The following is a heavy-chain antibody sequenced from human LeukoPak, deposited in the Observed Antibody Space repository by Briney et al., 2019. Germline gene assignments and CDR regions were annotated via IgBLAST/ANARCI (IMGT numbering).Heavy chain of an antibody. D-gene: IGHD5-18*01. Sequence: LILYGTAYELTFGDDAMSRGRHGQGEGLECVVCIRSKTYRETTEYAACVKGRFTISTDDSKSIACLQMNSLKTEDTAAYYCTRGPIQLWLYYGMDVWGQGTPVTVSS. CDR3: TRGPIQLWLYYGMDV. CDR2: IRSKTYRETT. J-gene: IGHJ6*02. V-gene: IGHV3-49*04. CDR1: ELTFGDDA.